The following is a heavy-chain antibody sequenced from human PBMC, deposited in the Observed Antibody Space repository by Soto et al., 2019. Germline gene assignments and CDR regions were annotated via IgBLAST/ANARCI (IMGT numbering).Heavy chain of an antibody. CDR3: AKDKDRQQLGGNYYYIMDV. V-gene: IGHV1-69*12. CDR1: GGTFRTNA. J-gene: IGHJ6*02. D-gene: IGHD3-10*01. Sequence: QVQLVQSGAEVKKPGSSVKISCKASGGTFRTNAFSWVRQAPGQGLEWMGGIIPIFPTPDYPQKFQGRVNITAEESTTTTYMELSSLRSEETATYYCAKDKDRQQLGGNYYYIMDVWDQGTTVTVSS. CDR2: IIPIFPTP.